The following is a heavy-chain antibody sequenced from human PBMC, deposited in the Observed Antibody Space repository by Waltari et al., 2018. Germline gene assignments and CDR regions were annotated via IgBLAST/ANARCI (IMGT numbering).Heavy chain of an antibody. CDR3: ARDITPWELPRGFDY. CDR1: GFTFSSYS. D-gene: IGHD1-26*01. CDR2: ISSSSSYI. Sequence: EVQLVESGGGLVKPGGSLRLSCAASGFTFSSYSMNWVRQAPGKGLEWVSSISSSSSYIYYADSGKGRFTSSRDNAKNARYLQMNSLRAEDTAVYYWARDITPWELPRGFDYWGQGTLVTVSS. V-gene: IGHV3-21*01. J-gene: IGHJ4*02.